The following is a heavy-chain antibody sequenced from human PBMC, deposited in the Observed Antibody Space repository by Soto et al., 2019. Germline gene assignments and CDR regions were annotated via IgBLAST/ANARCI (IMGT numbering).Heavy chain of an antibody. CDR3: ARTNPWGDYVWGSYPPYYFDY. J-gene: IGHJ4*02. CDR2: IWYDGSNK. Sequence: QVQLVESGGGVVQPGRSLRLSCAASGFTFSSYGMHWVRQAPGKGLEWVAVIWYDGSNKYYADSVKGRFTISRDNSKNTLYLQMNSLRAEDTAVYYCARTNPWGDYVWGSYPPYYFDYWGQGTLVTVSS. V-gene: IGHV3-33*01. D-gene: IGHD3-16*02. CDR1: GFTFSSYG.